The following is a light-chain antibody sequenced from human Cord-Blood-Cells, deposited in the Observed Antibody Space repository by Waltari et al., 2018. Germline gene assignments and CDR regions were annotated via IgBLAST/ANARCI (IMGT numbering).Light chain of an antibody. CDR3: CAYAGSWV. V-gene: IGLV2-11*01. CDR2: DVR. J-gene: IGLJ3*02. Sequence: QSALTQPRSVSGSPGQSVTISCTGTSSDVGGYNSVSWYQQHPGKAPKLMLYDVRKGPAGVPARFSGSKSGNTSSLTSSGRQAEDEADYYCCAYAGSWVFGGGTKLTVL. CDR1: SSDVGGYNS.